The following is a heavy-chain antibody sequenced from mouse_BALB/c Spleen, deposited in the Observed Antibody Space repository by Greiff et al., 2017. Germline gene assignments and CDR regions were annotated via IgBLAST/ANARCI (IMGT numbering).Heavy chain of an antibody. CDR1: GFTFSSFG. J-gene: IGHJ4*01. D-gene: IGHD1-1*01. V-gene: IGHV5-17*02. CDR2: ISSGSSTI. CDR3: ARWGYYGSSGMDY. Sequence: EVNLVESGGGLVQPGGSRKLSCAASGFTFSSFGMHWVRQAPEKGLEWVAYISSGSSTIYYADTVKGRFTISRDNPKNTLFLQMTSLRSEDTAMYYCARWGYYGSSGMDYWGQGTSVTVSS.